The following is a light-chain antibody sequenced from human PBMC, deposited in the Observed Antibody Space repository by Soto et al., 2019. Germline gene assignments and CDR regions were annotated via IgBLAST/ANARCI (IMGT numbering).Light chain of an antibody. J-gene: IGLJ1*01. V-gene: IGLV2-11*01. CDR2: DVS. CDR3: AAWDDSLNGYV. Sequence: QSALTQPRSVSGSPGQSVTISCTGTSSDIGNYNYVSWYQQYPGKAPKLIIYDVSKRPSGIPDRFSGSKSGTSASLAISGLQSEDEADYYCAAWDDSLNGYVFGTGTKVTVL. CDR1: SSDIGNYNY.